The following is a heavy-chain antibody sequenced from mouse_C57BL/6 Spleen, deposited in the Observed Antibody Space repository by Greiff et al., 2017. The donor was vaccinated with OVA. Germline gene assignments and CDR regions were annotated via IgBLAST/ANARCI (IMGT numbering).Heavy chain of an antibody. CDR1: GYTFTDYE. CDR3: TRRGSTRAMDY. Sequence: QVQLQQSGAELVRPGASVTLSCKASGYTFTDYEMHWVKQTPVHGLEWIGAIDPETGGTAYNQKFKGKAILTADKSSSTAYMELRSLTSEDSAVYYCTRRGSTRAMDYWGQGTSVTVSS. CDR2: IDPETGGT. V-gene: IGHV1-15*01. J-gene: IGHJ4*01.